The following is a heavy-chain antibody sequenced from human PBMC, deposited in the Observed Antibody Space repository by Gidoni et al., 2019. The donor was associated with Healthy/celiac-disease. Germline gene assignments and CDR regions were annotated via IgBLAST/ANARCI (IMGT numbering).Heavy chain of an antibody. CDR2: INHSGST. CDR1: GGSFSGYY. CDR3: ARGRVNFDL. J-gene: IGHJ2*01. Sequence: QVQLQQWGAGLLKPSETLSLTCAVYGGSFSGYYWSCIRQPPGKGLEWIGEINHSGSTNYNPALKSRVTISVDTSKNQFSLKLSSVTAADTAVYYCARGRVNFDLWGRGTLVTVSS. V-gene: IGHV4-34*01.